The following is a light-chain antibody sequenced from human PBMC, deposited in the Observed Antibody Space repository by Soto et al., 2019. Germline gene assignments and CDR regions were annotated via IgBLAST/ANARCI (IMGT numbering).Light chain of an antibody. V-gene: IGLV7-43*01. CDR3: LLYYGNIQV. CDR2: STS. Sequence: QAVVIQEPSLTVSPGETVTLTCASSTGAVTSASYPNWLQQKPGQAPRALVHSTSNKHSWTPARFSGSHLGGKAALTLSGVQPEDEADYYCLLYYGNIQVFGRGTKLTVL. CDR1: TGAVTSASY. J-gene: IGLJ3*02.